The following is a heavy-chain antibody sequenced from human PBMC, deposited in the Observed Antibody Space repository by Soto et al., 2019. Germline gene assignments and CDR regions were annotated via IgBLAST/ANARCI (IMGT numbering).Heavy chain of an antibody. CDR2: IYYSGST. V-gene: IGHV4-59*01. J-gene: IGHJ4*02. Sequence: SETLSLTCTVSGGSISSYCWSWIRQPPGKGLEWVGHIYYSGSTNYNPSLKSRVTISVDTSKNQFSLKLSSVTAADTAVYYCARYTAAATIYFDSWGRGTLVTVSS. CDR1: GGSISSYC. CDR3: ARYTAAATIYFDS. D-gene: IGHD6-13*01.